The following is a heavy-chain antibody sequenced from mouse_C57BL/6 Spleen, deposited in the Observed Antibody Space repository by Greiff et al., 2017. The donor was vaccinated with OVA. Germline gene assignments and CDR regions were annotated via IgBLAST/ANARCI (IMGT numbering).Heavy chain of an antibody. V-gene: IGHV1-69*01. CDR3: AREIKGYAMDY. CDR2: IDPSDSYT. D-gene: IGHD1-3*01. CDR1: GYTFTSYW. Sequence: QVLLQQPGAELVMPGASVKLSCKASGYTFTSYWMHWVKQRPGQGLEWIGEIDPSDSYTNYNQKFKGKSTLTVDKSSSTAYMQLSSLTSEDSAVYYCAREIKGYAMDYWGQGTSVTVSS. J-gene: IGHJ4*01.